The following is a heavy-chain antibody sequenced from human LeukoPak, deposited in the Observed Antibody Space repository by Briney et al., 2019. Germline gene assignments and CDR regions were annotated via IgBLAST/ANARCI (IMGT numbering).Heavy chain of an antibody. CDR3: ARSGRWLVPYYFDY. Sequence: SETLSLTCTVSDDSITIYYWGWIRQPPGKGLEWIGSIYHSGSTYYNPSLKSRVTISVDTSKNQFSLKLSSVTAADTAVYYCARSGRWLVPYYFDYWGQGTLVTVSS. CDR2: IYHSGST. J-gene: IGHJ4*02. D-gene: IGHD6-19*01. V-gene: IGHV4-38-2*02. CDR1: DDSITIYY.